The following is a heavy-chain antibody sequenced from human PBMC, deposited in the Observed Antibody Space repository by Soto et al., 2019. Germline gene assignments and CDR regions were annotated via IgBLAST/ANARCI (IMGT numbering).Heavy chain of an antibody. CDR3: ARDVRDFWSGYYGRQDYNWFDP. V-gene: IGHV4-59*01. J-gene: IGHJ5*02. CDR1: GGSISSYY. Sequence: SETLSLTCTVSGGSISSYYWSWIRQPPGKGLEWIGYIYYSGSTNYNPSLKSRVTISVDTSKNQFSLKLSSVTAADTAVYYCARDVRDFWSGYYGRQDYNWFDPWGQGTLVTVSS. CDR2: IYYSGST. D-gene: IGHD3-3*01.